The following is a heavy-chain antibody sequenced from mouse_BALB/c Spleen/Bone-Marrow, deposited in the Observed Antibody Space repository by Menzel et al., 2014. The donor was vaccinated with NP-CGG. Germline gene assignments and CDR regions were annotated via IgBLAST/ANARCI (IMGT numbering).Heavy chain of an antibody. CDR2: INPGSGST. CDR3: ARYDGYLDY. J-gene: IGHJ2*01. V-gene: IGHV1-54*01. CDR1: GYAFTDYL. D-gene: IGHD2-3*01. Sequence: QVQLQQSGAELVRPGTSVKVSCKASGYAFTDYLMEWLKQRPGQGLEWIGVINPGSGSTNYNEKFKDKATLTADTSSNTAYMQLSSLTSDDSAVYFSARYDGYLDYWGQGTTLTVSS.